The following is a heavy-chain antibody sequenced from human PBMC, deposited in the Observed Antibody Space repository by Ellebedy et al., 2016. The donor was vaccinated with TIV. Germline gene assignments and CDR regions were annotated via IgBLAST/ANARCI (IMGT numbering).Heavy chain of an antibody. CDR1: GFTFSSYA. CDR2: ISYDGSNK. J-gene: IGHJ4*02. CDR3: ARDLTGIVGATRYFDY. D-gene: IGHD1-26*01. Sequence: GESLKISXAASGFTFSSYAMHWVRQAPGKGLEWVAVISYDGSNKYYADSVKGRFTISRDNSKNTLYLQMNSLRAEDTAVYYCARDLTGIVGATRYFDYWGQGTLVTVSS. V-gene: IGHV3-30-3*01.